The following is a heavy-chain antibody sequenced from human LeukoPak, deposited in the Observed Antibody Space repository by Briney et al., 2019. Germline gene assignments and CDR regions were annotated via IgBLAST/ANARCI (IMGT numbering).Heavy chain of an antibody. Sequence: GGSLRLSCAASGFIFSYYSMNWVRQAPGKGLEWVSYISSSSSTIYYADSVRGRFTISRDNAENSLYLQMNSLRDEDTAVYYCASGHDYWGQGTLVTVSS. CDR1: GFIFSYYS. J-gene: IGHJ4*02. CDR2: ISSSSSTI. CDR3: ASGHDY. V-gene: IGHV3-48*02.